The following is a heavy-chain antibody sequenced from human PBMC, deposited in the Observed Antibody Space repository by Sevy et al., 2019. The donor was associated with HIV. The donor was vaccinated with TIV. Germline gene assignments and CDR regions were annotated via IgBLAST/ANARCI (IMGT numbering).Heavy chain of an antibody. V-gene: IGHV3-33*01. D-gene: IGHD2-15*01. CDR2: IWYDGSNK. CDR1: GFTFSSYG. J-gene: IGHJ6*02. Sequence: GGSLRLSCAASGFTFSSYGMHWVRQAPGKGLEWVAVIWYDGSNKYYAHSVKGRFTISRDNSKNTLYLQMNSLRAEDTAVYYCARDQGDIVVVVAVHYYYGMDVWGQGTTVTVSS. CDR3: ARDQGDIVVVVAVHYYYGMDV.